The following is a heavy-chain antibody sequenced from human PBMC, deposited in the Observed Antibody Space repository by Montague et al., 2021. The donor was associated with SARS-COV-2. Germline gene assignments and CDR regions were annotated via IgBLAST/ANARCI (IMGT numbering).Heavy chain of an antibody. CDR1: GFTLNNFA. D-gene: IGHD3-10*01. V-gene: IGHV3-30*18. J-gene: IGHJ6*02. CDR3: AKNRDIFWFGEGRGSMDV. CDR2: ISYDGSIQ. Sequence: SLRLSCAASGFTLNNFALHWVRQAPGKGLKWVAVISYDGSIQYYSYSXXVLFTISRDSSKKTLYLQMNSLSSEDTAVSYCAKNRDIFWFGEGRGSMDVWGQGTTVIVSS.